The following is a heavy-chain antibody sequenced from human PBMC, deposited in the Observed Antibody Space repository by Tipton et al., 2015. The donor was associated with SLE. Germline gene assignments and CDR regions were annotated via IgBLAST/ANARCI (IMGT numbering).Heavy chain of an antibody. CDR3: ARDQITVTKARAFDI. CDR1: GGSISSGGYY. Sequence: TLSLTCTVSGGSISSGGYYWSWIRQHPGKGLEWIGYIYYSGNTYYNPPLKSRVSISVDTSKNQFSLKLSSVTAADTAVYYCARDQITVTKARAFDIWGQGTMVTVSS. V-gene: IGHV4-31*03. J-gene: IGHJ3*02. CDR2: IYYSGNT. D-gene: IGHD4-17*01.